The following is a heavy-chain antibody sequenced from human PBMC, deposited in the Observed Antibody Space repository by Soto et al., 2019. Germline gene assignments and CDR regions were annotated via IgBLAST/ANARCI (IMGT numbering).Heavy chain of an antibody. CDR3: ATIAAAGTNWFDP. D-gene: IGHD6-13*01. J-gene: IGHJ5*02. Sequence: SETLSLTCTVSGGSISSGGYYWSWIRQHPGKGLEWIGYIYYSGSTYYNPSLKSRVTISVDTSKNQFSLKLSSVTAADTAVHYCATIAAAGTNWFDPWGQGTLVTVSS. CDR2: IYYSGST. V-gene: IGHV4-31*03. CDR1: GGSISSGGYY.